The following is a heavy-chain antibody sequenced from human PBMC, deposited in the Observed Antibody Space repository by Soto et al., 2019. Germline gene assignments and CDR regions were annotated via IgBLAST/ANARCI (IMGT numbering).Heavy chain of an antibody. J-gene: IGHJ6*04. Sequence: GASVKVSCKVSGYTLTELSMHWVRQAPGKGLEWMGGFDPEDGETIYAQKFQGRVTMTEDTSTDTAYMELSSLRSEDTAVYYCATARITIFGVVIINGYYGMDVWGKGTTVTVSS. D-gene: IGHD3-3*01. V-gene: IGHV1-24*01. CDR2: FDPEDGET. CDR1: GYTLTELS. CDR3: ATARITIFGVVIINGYYGMDV.